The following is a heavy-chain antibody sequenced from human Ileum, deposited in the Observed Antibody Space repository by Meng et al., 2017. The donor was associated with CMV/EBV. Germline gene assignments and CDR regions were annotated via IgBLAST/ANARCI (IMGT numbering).Heavy chain of an antibody. J-gene: IGHJ3*02. CDR2: IYYSGST. CDR3: ARAYCSSTSCYVGGNDAFDI. V-gene: IGHV4-39*07. CDR1: SSYY. Sequence: SSYYWGWIRPPPGKELEWIGSIYYSGSTYYNPSLKSRVTISVDTSKNQFSLKLSSVTAADTAVYYCARAYCSSTSCYVGGNDAFDIWGQGTMVTVSS. D-gene: IGHD2-2*01.